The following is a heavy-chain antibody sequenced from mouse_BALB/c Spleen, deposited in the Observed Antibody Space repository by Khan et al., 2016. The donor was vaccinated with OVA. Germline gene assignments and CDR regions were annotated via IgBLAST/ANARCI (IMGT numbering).Heavy chain of an antibody. CDR3: ARAGYGGFAY. CDR2: ISDGGSYT. Sequence: EVELVESGGGLVKPGGSLKLSCAASGFTFSDYYMYWVRQTPEKRLEWVATISDGGSYTYYPDSVKGRFTISRDNSKNNLYLQMNNLKSEDTAMYYCARAGYGGFAYWGQGTLVTVSA. V-gene: IGHV5-4*02. D-gene: IGHD1-1*02. CDR1: GFTFSDYY. J-gene: IGHJ3*01.